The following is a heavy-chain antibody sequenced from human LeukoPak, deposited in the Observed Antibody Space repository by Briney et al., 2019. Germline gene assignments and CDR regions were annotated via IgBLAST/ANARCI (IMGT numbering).Heavy chain of an antibody. CDR2: IYSGGST. Sequence: GGSLRLSCAASGFTVSSNYKSWVRQAPGKGLEWVSVIYSGGSTYYADSVKGRFTISRDNSKNTLYLQMNSLRAEDTAVYYCASNDYGDYGFDYWGQGTLVTVSS. CDR1: GFTVSSNY. V-gene: IGHV3-66*01. J-gene: IGHJ4*02. CDR3: ASNDYGDYGFDY. D-gene: IGHD4-17*01.